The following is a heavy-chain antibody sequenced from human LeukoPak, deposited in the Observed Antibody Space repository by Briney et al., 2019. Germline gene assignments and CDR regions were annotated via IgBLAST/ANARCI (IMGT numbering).Heavy chain of an antibody. V-gene: IGHV6-1*01. CDR1: GDSVSSNSAA. Sequence: SQTLSLTCAISGDSVSSNSAAWNWIRQSPSRGLEWLGRTYYRSKWYNDYAVSVKSRITINPDTSKNQFSLQLNSVTPEDTAVYYCAKGNSFGELLFGYFDYWGQGTLVTVSS. D-gene: IGHD3-10*01. J-gene: IGHJ4*02. CDR2: TYYRSKWYN. CDR3: AKGNSFGELLFGYFDY.